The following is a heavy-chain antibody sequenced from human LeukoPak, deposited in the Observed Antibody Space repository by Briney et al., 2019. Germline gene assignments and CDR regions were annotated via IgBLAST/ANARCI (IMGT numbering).Heavy chain of an antibody. J-gene: IGHJ4*02. CDR1: GFTFSSFA. CDR2: ISYDESAK. V-gene: IGHV3-30-3*01. Sequence: PGGSLRLSCAASGFTFSSFAMHWVRQAPGKGLEWVAVISYDESAKSYADSVKGRFTISRDNSKTTLYLQMNSLRAEDTAVYYCARALDEGARFDYWGQGTLVTVSS. CDR3: ARALDEGARFDY.